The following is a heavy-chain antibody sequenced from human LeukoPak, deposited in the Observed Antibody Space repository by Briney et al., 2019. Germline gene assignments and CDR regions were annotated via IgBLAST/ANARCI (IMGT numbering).Heavy chain of an antibody. Sequence: GGSLRLSCAASGFTFRDYYMIWIRQAPGKGLEWVSYTSSSGGSIYYAESVKGRFTISRDNAKNLLFLQMNSLRAEDTAVYYCARALNDALDIWGRGTTVTVSS. CDR2: TSSSGGSI. J-gene: IGHJ3*02. CDR3: ARALNDALDI. D-gene: IGHD3-9*01. V-gene: IGHV3-11*01. CDR1: GFTFRDYY.